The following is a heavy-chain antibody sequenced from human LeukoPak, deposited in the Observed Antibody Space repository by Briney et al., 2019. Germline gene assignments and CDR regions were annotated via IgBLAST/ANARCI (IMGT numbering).Heavy chain of an antibody. D-gene: IGHD2-21*01. V-gene: IGHV1-3*01. J-gene: IGHJ6*02. Sequence: ASVKVSCKASGYTFTSYAMHWVRQAPGQRLEWMGWINAGNGNTKYSQKFQGRVTITRDTSASTAYMELSSLRSEDTAVYYCAKDQGGYSVWGFLTNEDWGQGTTVTVSS. CDR2: INAGNGNT. CDR3: AKDQGGYSVWGFLTNED. CDR1: GYTFTSYA.